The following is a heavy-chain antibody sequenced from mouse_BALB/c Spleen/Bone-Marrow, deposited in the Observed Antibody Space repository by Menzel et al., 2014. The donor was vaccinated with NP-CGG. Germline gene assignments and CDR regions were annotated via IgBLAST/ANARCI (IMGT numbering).Heavy chain of an antibody. CDR3: ARGGISVDY. CDR2: IYPGDGDI. V-gene: IGHV1-80*01. CDR1: GYAFSVYW. J-gene: IGHJ2*01. Sequence: DCGPGPVEPGALGNIYCKGTGYAFSVYWIYWVKQRPGRGLGMVGRIYPGDGDINCNGKVKGRATLTADKSSNTAYMQRRSLTVEDSAVYICARGGISVDYRGQGPTLTASS.